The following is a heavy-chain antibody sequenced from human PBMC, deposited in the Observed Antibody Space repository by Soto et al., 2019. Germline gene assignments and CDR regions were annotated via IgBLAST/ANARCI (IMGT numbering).Heavy chain of an antibody. V-gene: IGHV1-8*01. Sequence: QAQLEQSGAEVKKPGASVKVSCKASGYTFSNFDINWLRQASGQGPEWKGCMNANTRNKFYIQRFQGKFTMTWDTSLSTAYMEMNNLMSEDTAVYYCARGNPYNYAGFDVWGQGTTVTVSS. D-gene: IGHD3-16*01. CDR3: ARGNPYNYAGFDV. CDR1: GYTFSNFD. J-gene: IGHJ6*02. CDR2: MNANTRNK.